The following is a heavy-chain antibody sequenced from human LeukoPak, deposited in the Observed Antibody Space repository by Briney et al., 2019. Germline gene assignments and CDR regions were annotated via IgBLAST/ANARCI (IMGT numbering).Heavy chain of an antibody. CDR3: ARLNIPMGTFDY. J-gene: IGHJ4*02. D-gene: IGHD2-2*02. CDR1: GYTFTGYY. Sequence: ASLKVSCKASGYTFTGYYMHWVRQAPGQGLEWMGWINPNSGGTNYAQKFQGRVTMTRDTSISTAYMELSRLTSDDTAVYFCARLNIPMGTFDYWGQGTLVTVSS. V-gene: IGHV1-2*02. CDR2: INPNSGGT.